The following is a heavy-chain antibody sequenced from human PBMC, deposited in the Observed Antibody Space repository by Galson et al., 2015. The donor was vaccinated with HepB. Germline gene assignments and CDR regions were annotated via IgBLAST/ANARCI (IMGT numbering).Heavy chain of an antibody. CDR3: ARAFVGTYSRGTLPFIDF. CDR2: ITWNSGSI. CDR1: GFTLDDYA. J-gene: IGHJ4*02. V-gene: IGHV3-9*01. Sequence: SLRLSCAASGFTLDDYAMHWVRQAPGKGLEWVSGITWNSGSIDYADSVKGRFTISRDNAKNSLYLQMNSLRAEDTAVYYCARAFVGTYSRGTLPFIDFWGQGTPVTVSS. D-gene: IGHD6-13*01.